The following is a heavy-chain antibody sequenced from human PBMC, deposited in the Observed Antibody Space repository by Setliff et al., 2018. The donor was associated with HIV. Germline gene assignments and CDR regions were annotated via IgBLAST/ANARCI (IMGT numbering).Heavy chain of an antibody. CDR1: GYSFSNYA. V-gene: IGHV1-3*01. CDR2: INGGNGST. J-gene: IGHJ6*02. CDR3: ARLGSGWSDSYYYAMDV. D-gene: IGHD6-19*01. Sequence: ASVKVSCKASGYSFSNYAMHWVRQAPGQSLEWMGWINGGNGSTKYSQKFQGRVTITSDTSTSTAYMELRSLRSDDTAVYFCARLGSGWSDSYYYAMDVWGQGTTVTVSS.